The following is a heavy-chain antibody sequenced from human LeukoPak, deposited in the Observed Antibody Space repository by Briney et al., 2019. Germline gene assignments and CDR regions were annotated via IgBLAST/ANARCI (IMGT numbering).Heavy chain of an antibody. Sequence: SETLSLTCTVSGGSISSYYWSWIRQPPGKGLEWFGYIYYSGSTNYNPSLKSRVTISVDTSKNQFSLKLSSVTAADTAVYYCARNVLLWFGTTHNWFDPWGQGTLVTVSS. CDR1: GGSISSYY. CDR3: ARNVLLWFGTTHNWFDP. D-gene: IGHD3-10*01. V-gene: IGHV4-59*08. J-gene: IGHJ5*02. CDR2: IYYSGST.